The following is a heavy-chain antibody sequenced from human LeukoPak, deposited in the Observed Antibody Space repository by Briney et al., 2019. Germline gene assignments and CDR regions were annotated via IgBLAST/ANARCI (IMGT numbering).Heavy chain of an antibody. V-gene: IGHV1-8*02. Sequence: ASVKISCKASGYTFSNYDINWVRHVSGQGLEWMGWERPNSGDTGCAQKFQGRVTMTSDTSTSTSYMELSGLTSEDTAIYYCARTPPEKSHIDYWGSGTLVTVS. CDR2: ERPNSGDT. CDR1: GYTFSNYD. J-gene: IGHJ4*01. CDR3: ARTPPEKSHIDY. D-gene: IGHD2-15*01.